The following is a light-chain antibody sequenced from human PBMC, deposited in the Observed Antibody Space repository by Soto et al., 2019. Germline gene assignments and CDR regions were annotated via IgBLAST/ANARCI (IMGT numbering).Light chain of an antibody. CDR1: QSISSY. J-gene: IGKJ3*01. V-gene: IGKV1-39*01. Sequence: DIQMTQSPSSLSASVGDRVTITCRASQSISSYLNWYQQKPGKAPKLLIYAASSLQSGVPSRFSGSGSGTDFTLTISSLQPEDFSLYYCQQYYRWPPLTFGPGTKVDIK. CDR2: AAS. CDR3: QQYYRWPPLT.